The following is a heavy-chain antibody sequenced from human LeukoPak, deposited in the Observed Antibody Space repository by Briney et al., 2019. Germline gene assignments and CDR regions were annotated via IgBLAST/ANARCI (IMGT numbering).Heavy chain of an antibody. V-gene: IGHV2-5*02. Sequence: SGPTLVNPPQTLTLTCTLSGFSLSTRGVAVAWIRQPPGKALEYLGLIYWDDDKRYNPSLEARLTITKDTSKNQVLLRMTNMDPVDTATYYCAHRFGSGTFYYFDYWGQGTLVTVSS. D-gene: IGHD3-10*01. CDR1: GFSLSTRGVA. CDR3: AHRFGSGTFYYFDY. J-gene: IGHJ4*02. CDR2: IYWDDDK.